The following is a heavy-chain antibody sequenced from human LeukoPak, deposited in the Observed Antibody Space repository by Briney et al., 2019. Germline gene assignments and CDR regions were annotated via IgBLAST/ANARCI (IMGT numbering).Heavy chain of an antibody. J-gene: IGHJ5*02. CDR1: GYTFTGYY. CDR2: INPNSGGT. CDR3: ARGPMVRGSTYNWFDP. Sequence: GASVKVSCKASGYTFTGYYMHWVRQAPGQGLEWMGWINPNSGGTNYAQKFQGRVTMTRDTSISTAYMELSRLRSDDTAVYYCARGPMVRGSTYNWFDPWGQGTLVTVSS. D-gene: IGHD3-10*01. V-gene: IGHV1-2*02.